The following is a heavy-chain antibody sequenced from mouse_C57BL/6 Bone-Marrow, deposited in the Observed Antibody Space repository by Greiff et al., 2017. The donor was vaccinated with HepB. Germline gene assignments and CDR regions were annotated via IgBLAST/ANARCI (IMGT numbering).Heavy chain of an antibody. CDR1: GFTFSDYG. J-gene: IGHJ1*03. CDR3: AREGGSSPWYFDV. V-gene: IGHV5-17*01. Sequence: EVQLVESGGGLVKPGGSLKLSCAASGFTFSDYGMHWVRQAPEKGLEWVAYISSGSSTIYYADTVKGRFTISRDNAKNTLFLQMTSLRSEDTAMYYCAREGGSSPWYFDVWGTGTTVTVSS. CDR2: ISSGSSTI. D-gene: IGHD1-1*01.